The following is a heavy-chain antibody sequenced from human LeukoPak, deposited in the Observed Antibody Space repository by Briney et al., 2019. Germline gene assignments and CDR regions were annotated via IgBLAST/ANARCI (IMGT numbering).Heavy chain of an antibody. J-gene: IGHJ4*02. CDR2: IFQGGGEI. V-gene: IGHV3-23*01. CDR3: ARGRLGYCSSTSCYGGIDY. CDR1: GFTFSTFA. Sequence: GGSLRLSCAASGFTFSTFAMIWVRQPPGKGLEWVSSIFQGGGEIHYADSVRGRFTISRDNSKSTLYLQMNSLRAEDTAVYYCARGRLGYCSSTSCYGGIDYWGQGTLVTVSS. D-gene: IGHD2-2*01.